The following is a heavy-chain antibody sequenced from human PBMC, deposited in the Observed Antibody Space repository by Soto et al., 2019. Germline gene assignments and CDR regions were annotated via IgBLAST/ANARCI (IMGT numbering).Heavy chain of an antibody. J-gene: IGHJ4*02. D-gene: IGHD3-16*02. V-gene: IGHV4-34*01. CDR1: GGSFSGYY. Sequence: QVQLQQWGAGLLKPSETLSLTCAVYGGSFSGYYWSWIRQPPGKGLEWIGEINHSGSTNYNPSLKSRVTISIDTSKNQFSLKLSSVTAADTAVYYCASLSSTYYDYVWGSYRTTTFDYWGQGTLVTVSS. CDR3: ASLSSTYYDYVWGSYRTTTFDY. CDR2: INHSGST.